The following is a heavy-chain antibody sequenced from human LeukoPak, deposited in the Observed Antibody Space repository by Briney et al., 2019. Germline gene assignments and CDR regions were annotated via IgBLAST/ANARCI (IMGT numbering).Heavy chain of an antibody. CDR3: AGDRVSAAGPNAFDI. CDR2: ISGSRNYI. D-gene: IGHD6-13*01. V-gene: IGHV3-21*01. CDR1: GFTFSTYS. Sequence: GGSLRLSCAASGFTFSTYSVNWVRQAPGKGLEWVSSISGSRNYIYYADSVEGRFTISRDNAKNSLYLQMNSLRVEDTAVYYCAGDRVSAAGPNAFDIWGQGTMVTVSS. J-gene: IGHJ3*02.